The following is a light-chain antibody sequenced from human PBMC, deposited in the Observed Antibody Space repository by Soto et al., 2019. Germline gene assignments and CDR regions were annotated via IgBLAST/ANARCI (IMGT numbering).Light chain of an antibody. J-gene: IGLJ2*01. CDR3: AAWDDSLNGL. Sequence: LTQPPSASGTPGQRVTISCSGSSSNIGSNTVNWYQQLPGTAPKLLIYSNNQRPSGVPDRFSGSKSGTSASLAISGLQSEDEADYYCAAWDDSLNGLFGGGTKVTVL. V-gene: IGLV1-44*01. CDR1: SSNIGSNT. CDR2: SNN.